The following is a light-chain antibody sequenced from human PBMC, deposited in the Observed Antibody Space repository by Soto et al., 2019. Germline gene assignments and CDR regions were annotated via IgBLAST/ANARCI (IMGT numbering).Light chain of an antibody. CDR1: SSNIGSYNL. Sequence: QSVLTQPASVSGSLGQSITISCIGTSSNIGSYNLVSWYQHQPGKAPKIMIFEGSKRPSGVSNRFSGSRSGNTASLTISGLQAEDEADYYCQSYDTTLSGLVFGGGTKVTVL. V-gene: IGLV2-23*01. J-gene: IGLJ3*02. CDR3: QSYDTTLSGLV. CDR2: EGS.